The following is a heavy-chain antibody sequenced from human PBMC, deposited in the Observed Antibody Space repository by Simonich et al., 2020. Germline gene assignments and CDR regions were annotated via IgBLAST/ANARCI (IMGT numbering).Heavy chain of an antibody. CDR2: IFHSGRT. CDR3: ARVGYSNYYYYGMDV. CDR1: GYSISSGYY. V-gene: IGHV4-38-2*01. D-gene: IGHD6-13*01. Sequence: QVQLQESGPGLVKPSETLSLTCAVSGYSISSGYYWGWIRQPPGKGLEWIGSIFHSGRTSYYPALTSRVTISVDTSTNQCSLKLSSVTAADTAVYYCARVGYSNYYYYGMDVWGQGTTVTVSS. J-gene: IGHJ6*02.